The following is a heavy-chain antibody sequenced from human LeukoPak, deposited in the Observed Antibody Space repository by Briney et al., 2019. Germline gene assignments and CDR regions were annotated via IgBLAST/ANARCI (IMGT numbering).Heavy chain of an antibody. CDR1: GFTFSSYA. D-gene: IGHD3-10*01. J-gene: IGHJ4*02. V-gene: IGHV3-33*01. CDR2: VWHDGSNR. CDR3: ARELFGSGSCPDY. Sequence: GGSLRLSCTAPGFTFSSYAIHWIRQAPGKGLEWVALVWHDGSNRYYSETVKGRFTISRDNSKNTVYLQINSLRAEDTAVYYCARELFGSGSCPDYWGQGTRVTVSS.